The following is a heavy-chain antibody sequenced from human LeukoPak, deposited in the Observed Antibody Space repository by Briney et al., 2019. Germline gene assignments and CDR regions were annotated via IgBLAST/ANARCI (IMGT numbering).Heavy chain of an antibody. CDR1: GGSISSSSYY. V-gene: IGHV4-39*01. Sequence: PSETLSLTCTVSGGSISSSSYYWGWIRQPPGKGLEWIGSIYYSGSTYYNPSLKSRVTISVDTSKNQFSLKLSSVTAADTAVYYCARGESAYNWFDPWGQGTLVTVSS. CDR3: ARGESAYNWFDP. J-gene: IGHJ5*02. D-gene: IGHD2-15*01. CDR2: IYYSGST.